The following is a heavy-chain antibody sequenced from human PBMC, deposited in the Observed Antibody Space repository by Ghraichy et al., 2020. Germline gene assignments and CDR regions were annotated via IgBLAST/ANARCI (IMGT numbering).Heavy chain of an antibody. J-gene: IGHJ5*02. CDR2: IYYSGST. Sequence: SETLSLTCTVSGGSISSSSYYWGWIRQPPGKGLEWIGSIYYSGSTYYNPSLKSRVTISVDTSKNQFSLKLSSVTAADTAVYYCARHLLRVPSSVNWFDPWGQGTLVTVSS. V-gene: IGHV4-39*01. D-gene: IGHD2-21*01. CDR1: GGSISSSSYY. CDR3: ARHLLRVPSSVNWFDP.